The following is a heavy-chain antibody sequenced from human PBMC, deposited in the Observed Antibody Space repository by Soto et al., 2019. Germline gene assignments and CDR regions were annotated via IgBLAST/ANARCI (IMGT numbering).Heavy chain of an antibody. CDR3: ARDYEVAAAGSPPLDP. Sequence: GASVKVSCKASGGTFSGYSMTWVRQAPGQGLEWMGTIVPTSGTVKSAQKFQVRVTITADESTTTAYMELRSLRSEDTAVYYCARDYEVAAAGSPPLDPWGQGTLVTVSS. CDR1: GGTFSGYS. D-gene: IGHD6-13*01. J-gene: IGHJ5*02. V-gene: IGHV1-69*13. CDR2: IVPTSGTV.